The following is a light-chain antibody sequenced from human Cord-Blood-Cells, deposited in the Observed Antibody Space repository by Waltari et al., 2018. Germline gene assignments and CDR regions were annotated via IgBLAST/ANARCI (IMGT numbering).Light chain of an antibody. V-gene: IGKV3-11*01. CDR2: DAS. Sequence: LSLSPGERATLSCRASQSVSSYLAWYQQKPGQAPRLLIYDASNRATGIPARFSGSGSGTDFTLTISSLEPEDFAVYYCQQRSNWPITFGQGTRLEIK. CDR3: QQRSNWPIT. CDR1: QSVSSY. J-gene: IGKJ5*01.